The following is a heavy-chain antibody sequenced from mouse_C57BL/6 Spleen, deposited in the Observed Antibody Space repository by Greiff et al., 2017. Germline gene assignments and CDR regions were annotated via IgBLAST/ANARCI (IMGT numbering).Heavy chain of an antibody. Sequence: EVKLQESGPGLVKPSQSLSLTCSVTGYSITSGYYWNWIRQFPGNKLEWMGYISYDGSNNYNPSLKNRISITRDTSKNQFFLKLNSVTTEDTATYYGARVYYSNYDAMGDWGQGTSVTVSS. J-gene: IGHJ4*01. CDR1: GYSITSGYY. V-gene: IGHV3-6*01. D-gene: IGHD2-5*01. CDR2: ISYDGSN. CDR3: ARVYYSNYDAMGD.